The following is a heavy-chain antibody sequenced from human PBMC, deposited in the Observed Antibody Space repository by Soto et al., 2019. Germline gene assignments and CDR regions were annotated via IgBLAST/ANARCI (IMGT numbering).Heavy chain of an antibody. Sequence: QVQLVESGGGVVQPGRSLRLSCAASGFTFSSYGTHWVRQAPGKGLQWVAVISYDGSNTYYADSVKGRFTISRDNSKNTMYLHMNSLRAEDTAVYYCAKRRHDFWSGLTTAFDYWGQGTLVTVSS. CDR1: GFTFSSYG. CDR3: AKRRHDFWSGLTTAFDY. D-gene: IGHD3-3*01. J-gene: IGHJ4*02. V-gene: IGHV3-30*18. CDR2: ISYDGSNT.